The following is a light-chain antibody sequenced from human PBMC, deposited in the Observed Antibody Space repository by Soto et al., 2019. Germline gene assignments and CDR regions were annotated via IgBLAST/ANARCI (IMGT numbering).Light chain of an antibody. J-gene: IGKJ1*01. V-gene: IGKV1-33*01. Sequence: DIQMTQSPCSLSASVGDRVTITCEASQDISNSLNWYQQKPGKAPKLLIYDASNLETGVPSRFSGSGSGTDFTFTISSLQPEDTASYYCQQYDNLPRTIGQGTKVEIK. CDR1: QDISNS. CDR3: QQYDNLPRT. CDR2: DAS.